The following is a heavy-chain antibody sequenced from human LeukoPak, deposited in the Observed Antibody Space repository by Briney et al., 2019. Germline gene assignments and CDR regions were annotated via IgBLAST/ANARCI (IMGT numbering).Heavy chain of an antibody. Sequence: PGGSLRLSCAASGFTFRSYSMNWVRQAPGKGLEWVSYITSGRSPIYYADSVKGRFTISRDNAKNPLYLQMNSLRDEDTAVYYCARRAYGDDSFDYWGQGTLVTASS. CDR1: GFTFRSYS. J-gene: IGHJ4*02. D-gene: IGHD4-17*01. V-gene: IGHV3-48*02. CDR3: ARRAYGDDSFDY. CDR2: ITSGRSPI.